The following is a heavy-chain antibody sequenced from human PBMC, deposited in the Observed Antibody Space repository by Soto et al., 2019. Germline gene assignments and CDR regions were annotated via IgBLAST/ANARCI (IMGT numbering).Heavy chain of an antibody. J-gene: IGHJ6*02. Sequence: QVQLVQSGAEVKMPGASVKVSCKASGYTFTGYYIHWVRQAPGQRLELMGWINPNSGGTDYAQKFQGWVTMTRDTSISTAYMELRRLKSDDTAIYFCATGVYYVMDVWGQGTTVTVSS. CDR3: ATGVYYVMDV. CDR2: INPNSGGT. CDR1: GYTFTGYY. V-gene: IGHV1-2*04.